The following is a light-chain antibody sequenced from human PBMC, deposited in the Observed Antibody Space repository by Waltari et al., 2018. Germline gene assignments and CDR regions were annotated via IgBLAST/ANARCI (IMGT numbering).Light chain of an antibody. V-gene: IGLV1-47*01. Sequence: QSVLTQPPSASGTPGQRVTISCSGSSSNIGINYVYWYQQLPGTAPKLLIYKNNQRPSGVPDRFSGSKSGTSASLAIIGLRSEDEADYYCVTWDDSLSGAVFGGGTQLTVL. CDR2: KNN. CDR3: VTWDDSLSGAV. J-gene: IGLJ7*01. CDR1: SSNIGINY.